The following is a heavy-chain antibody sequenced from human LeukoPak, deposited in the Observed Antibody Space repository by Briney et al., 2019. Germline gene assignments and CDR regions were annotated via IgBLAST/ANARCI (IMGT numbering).Heavy chain of an antibody. V-gene: IGHV4-4*07. CDR1: GGSISSYY. J-gene: IGHJ5*02. CDR2: IYTSGST. CDR3: ARARYCSGGSCPNWFDP. Sequence: SETLSLTCTVSGGSISSYYRSWIRQPAGKGLEWIGRIYTSGSTNYNPSLKSRVTMSVDTSKNQFSLKLSSVTAADTAVYYCARARYCSGGSCPNWFDPWGQGTLVTVSS. D-gene: IGHD2-15*01.